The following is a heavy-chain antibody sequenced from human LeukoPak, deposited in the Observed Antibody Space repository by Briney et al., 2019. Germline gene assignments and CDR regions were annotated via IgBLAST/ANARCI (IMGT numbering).Heavy chain of an antibody. V-gene: IGHV3-23*05. CDR3: IVFGDSNH. D-gene: IGHD4-17*01. J-gene: IGHJ5*02. CDR1: GFIFNTYV. CDR2: IHTSGDT. Sequence: TGGSLRLSCAASGFIFNTYVMTWVRQAPGKGLEWVSAIHTSGDTCYADSVKGRFTISRDTSNNTLYLQINSLRVEDTAVYYCIVFGDSNHWGQGTLVTVSS.